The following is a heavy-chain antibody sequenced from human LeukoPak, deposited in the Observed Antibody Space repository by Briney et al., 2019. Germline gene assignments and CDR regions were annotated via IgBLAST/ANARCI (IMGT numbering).Heavy chain of an antibody. Sequence: GGSLRLSCAASGFTFSSYALSWVRQAPGKGLEWVSAISGSGGSTYYADSVKGRFTISRDNSKNTLYLQMSSLRAEDTAVYYCARHFVGRGIVFDYWGQGTLVTVSS. V-gene: IGHV3-23*01. D-gene: IGHD4-23*01. J-gene: IGHJ4*02. CDR3: ARHFVGRGIVFDY. CDR1: GFTFSSYA. CDR2: ISGSGGST.